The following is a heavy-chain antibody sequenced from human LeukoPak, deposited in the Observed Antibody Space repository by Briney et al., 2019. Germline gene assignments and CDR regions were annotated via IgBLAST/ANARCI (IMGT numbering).Heavy chain of an antibody. CDR2: IYTSGST. CDR3: ARMISSGSYLAWFDP. J-gene: IGHJ5*02. CDR1: GGSISSYY. D-gene: IGHD1-26*01. V-gene: IGHV4-4*07. Sequence: SETLSPTCTVSGGSISSYYWSWIRQPAGKGLDWIGRIYTSGSTNYNPSLKSRVTMSVDTSKNQFSLKLSSVTAADTAVYYCARMISSGSYLAWFDPWGQGTLVTVSS.